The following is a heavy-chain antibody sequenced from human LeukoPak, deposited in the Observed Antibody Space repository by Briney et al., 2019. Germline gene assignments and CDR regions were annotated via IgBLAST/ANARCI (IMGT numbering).Heavy chain of an antibody. J-gene: IGHJ4*02. V-gene: IGHV4-4*07. CDR1: GGSISSYD. D-gene: IGHD5-18*01. CDR3: ARGRKYTSGYRVTELGSGYSDY. Sequence: PSETLSLTCTVSGGSISSYDWSWIRQPAGKGLEWIGRIYTGGSPNYNPPLKSRVTMSVDTSKKQFSLKLSSVTAADTAVYYCARGRKYTSGYRVTELGSGYSDYWGQGTLVTVSS. CDR2: IYTGGSP.